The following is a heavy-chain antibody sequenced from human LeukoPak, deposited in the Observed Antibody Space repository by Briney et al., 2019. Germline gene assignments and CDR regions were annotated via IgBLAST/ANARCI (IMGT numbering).Heavy chain of an antibody. CDR1: GFTFSSYE. D-gene: IGHD6-19*01. CDR3: ARGPYSSGWYWVDY. V-gene: IGHV3-48*03. Sequence: GGSLRLSCAASGFTFSSYEMSWVRQAPGKGLEWVSYISSSGSTIYYADSVKGRFTISRDNAKNSLYLQMNSLRAEDTAVYYCARGPYSSGWYWVDYWGQGTLVTVSS. J-gene: IGHJ4*02. CDR2: ISSSGSTI.